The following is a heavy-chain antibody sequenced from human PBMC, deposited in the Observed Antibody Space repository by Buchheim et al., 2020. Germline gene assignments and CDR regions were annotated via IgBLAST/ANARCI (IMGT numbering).Heavy chain of an antibody. Sequence: QLQLQESGPGLVKPSETLSLTCTVSGGSISSSSYYWGWIRQPPGKGLEWIGSIYYSGSTYYNPSLKSRVTISVDTSKNQFSLKLSSVTAADTAVYYCAREHYDFWSGSLYWYFDLWGRGTL. CDR3: AREHYDFWSGSLYWYFDL. CDR1: GGSISSSSYY. V-gene: IGHV4-39*07. CDR2: IYYSGST. D-gene: IGHD3-3*01. J-gene: IGHJ2*01.